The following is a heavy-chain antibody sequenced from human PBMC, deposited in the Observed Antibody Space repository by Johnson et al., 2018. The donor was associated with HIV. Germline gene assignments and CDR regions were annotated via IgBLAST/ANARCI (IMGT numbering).Heavy chain of an antibody. J-gene: IGHJ3*02. CDR2: INWNGGST. Sequence: VQLVESGGGVVQPGRSLKLSCAASEFTFDDYGMSWVRQAPGKGLEWVSGINWNGGSTGYVDSVKGRLTTTSDYAKNSVYLQMNSLRGEDTALYYCARITGVVLAYTHYGPGSNRRADAFDIWGQGTMVTVSS. CDR1: EFTFDDYG. V-gene: IGHV3-20*04. D-gene: IGHD3-10*01. CDR3: ARITGVVLAYTHYGPGSNRRADAFDI.